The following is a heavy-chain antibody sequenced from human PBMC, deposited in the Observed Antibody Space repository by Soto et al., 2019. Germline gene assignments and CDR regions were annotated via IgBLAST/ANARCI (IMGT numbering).Heavy chain of an antibody. CDR1: GYTFSNYG. CDR3: ARVVPGAEAWFGP. V-gene: IGHV1-18*01. CDR2: ISLYSDGT. D-gene: IGHD2-2*01. J-gene: IGHJ5*02. Sequence: ASVKVSCKTSGYTFSNYGITWVRQAPGQPLEWLGWISLYSDGTNYAQKFQDRVSMTTDTSTTTAYMELRSLRSDDTAVYYCARVVPGAEAWFGPWGQGTLVTVSS.